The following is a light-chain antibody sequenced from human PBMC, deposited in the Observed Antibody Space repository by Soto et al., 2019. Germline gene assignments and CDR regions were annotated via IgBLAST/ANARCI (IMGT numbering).Light chain of an antibody. Sequence: ETVLTQSPGTLSLSPGERATLSCRASQSVTSNFFAWYQQKPGQAPRLLIYGASSRATGIPDRFSGSWAGTDFPLTSSRLEHEDVAVYCCQQYGNSPQAFGQGTKLEIK. V-gene: IGKV3-20*01. CDR3: QQYGNSPQA. CDR2: GAS. CDR1: QSVTSNF. J-gene: IGKJ2*01.